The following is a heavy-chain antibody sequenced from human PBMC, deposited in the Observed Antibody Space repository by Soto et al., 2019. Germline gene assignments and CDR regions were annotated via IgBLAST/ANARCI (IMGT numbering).Heavy chain of an antibody. Sequence: GASVKVSCKASGYTFTSYGISWVRQAPGQGLEWMGWISAYNGNTNYAQKLQGRVTMTTDTSTSTAYMELRSLRSDDTAVYYCARDYDFWSGYYQPGWFDPWGQGTLVTVSS. CDR1: GYTFTSYG. J-gene: IGHJ5*02. V-gene: IGHV1-18*01. CDR3: ARDYDFWSGYYQPGWFDP. D-gene: IGHD3-3*01. CDR2: ISAYNGNT.